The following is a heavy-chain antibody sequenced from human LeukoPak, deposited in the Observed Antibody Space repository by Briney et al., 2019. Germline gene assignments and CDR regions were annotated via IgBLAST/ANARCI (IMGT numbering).Heavy chain of an antibody. CDR1: GGSFSGYY. D-gene: IGHD6-13*01. V-gene: IGHV4-34*01. J-gene: IGHJ5*02. CDR3: ARGGYRSSWYAGLNHWFDP. CDR2: INHSGST. Sequence: PSETLSLTCAAYGGSFSGYYWSWIRQPPGKGLEGIGEINHSGSTNYNPSLNSRVTISVHTSKNQFSLKLRSVTATDPPVYYCARGGYRSSWYAGLNHWFDPWGQGTLVTVSS.